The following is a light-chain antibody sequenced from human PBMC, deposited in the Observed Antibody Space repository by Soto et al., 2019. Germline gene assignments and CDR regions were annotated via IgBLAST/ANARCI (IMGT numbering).Light chain of an antibody. CDR1: QSITSTY. CDR3: QQYNNWPIT. CDR2: GAS. Sequence: EIVLTHSPGTLSLSPGEIVSLSCMASQSITSTYLALYQHKPGQAPRLLIHGASNRATGIPDRFSGSGSGTDFTLTISRLEPEDFAVYYCQQYNNWPITFGRGTRLEI. J-gene: IGKJ5*01. V-gene: IGKV3-20*01.